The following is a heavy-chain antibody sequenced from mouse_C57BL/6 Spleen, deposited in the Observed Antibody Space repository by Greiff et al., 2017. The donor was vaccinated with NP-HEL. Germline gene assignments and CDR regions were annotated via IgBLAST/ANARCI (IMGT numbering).Heavy chain of an antibody. V-gene: IGHV5-4*01. CDR3: ARDLFDY. J-gene: IGHJ2*01. Sequence: EVKLVESGGGLVKPGGSLKLSCAASGFTFSSYAMSWVRQTPEKRLEWVATISDGGSYTYYPDNVKGRFTISRDNAKNNLYLQMSHLKSEDTAMYYCARDLFDYWGQSTTLTVSS. CDR1: GFTFSSYA. CDR2: ISDGGSYT.